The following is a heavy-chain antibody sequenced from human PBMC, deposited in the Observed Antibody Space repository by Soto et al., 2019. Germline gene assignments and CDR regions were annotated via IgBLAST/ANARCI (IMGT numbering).Heavy chain of an antibody. CDR2: ISHDGNTH. CDR1: GFTFKFYG. V-gene: IGHV3-30*18. Sequence: VQMVESGGGVVQPGKSLRLSCETSGFTFKFYGMHWVRQAPGKGLECVAVISHDGNTHYYADSVKGRFTISRDNSKNTLYLLMNSLRLDDSSTYYCAKDRGGDCPDNSCCFGADYWGQGALVTVSS. CDR3: AKDRGGDCPDNSCCFGADY. J-gene: IGHJ4*02. D-gene: IGHD2-2*01.